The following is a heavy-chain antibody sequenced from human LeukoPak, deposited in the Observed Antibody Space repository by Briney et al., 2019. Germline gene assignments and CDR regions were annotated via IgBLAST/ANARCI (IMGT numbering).Heavy chain of an antibody. CDR2: IKSKTDGGTT. CDR3: TTAPEPRDY. V-gene: IGHV3-15*01. CDR1: GFTFSTFA. J-gene: IGHJ4*02. D-gene: IGHD1-14*01. Sequence: GGSLRLSCAASGFTFSTFAMIWVRQPPGKGLEWVGRIKSKTDGGTTDYAAPVKGRFTISRDDSKNTLYLQMNSLKTEDTAVYYCTTAPEPRDYWGQGTLVTVSS.